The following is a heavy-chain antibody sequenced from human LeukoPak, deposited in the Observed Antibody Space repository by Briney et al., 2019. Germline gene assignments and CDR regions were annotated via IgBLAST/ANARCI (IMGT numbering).Heavy chain of an antibody. V-gene: IGHV3-23*01. Sequence: PGGSLRLSCAASGFTFNNYGIHWVRQAPGKGLEWVSGISGSGGSTYYADSVKGRFTISRDNSKNTLYLQMNSLRAEDTAIYYCAKAAIGGYYYDSSGYYFDYWGQGTLVTVSS. CDR2: ISGSGGST. CDR3: AKAAIGGYYYDSSGYYFDY. CDR1: GFTFNNYG. D-gene: IGHD3-22*01. J-gene: IGHJ4*02.